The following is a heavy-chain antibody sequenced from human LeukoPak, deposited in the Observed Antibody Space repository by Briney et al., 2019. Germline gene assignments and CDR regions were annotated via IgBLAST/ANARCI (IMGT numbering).Heavy chain of an antibody. D-gene: IGHD6-19*01. V-gene: IGHV4-39*01. CDR3: ARHDGPMARTEAYFQY. Sequence: PSETLSLTCSVSGGSIRGSSYYWGWIRQPPGQGLEWIGSLYYGGSTYYNPSLKSRVTISVDTSKNQLSLRLTSVAAADTAMYFCARHDGPMARTEAYFQYWGQGTLVTVSS. J-gene: IGHJ1*01. CDR1: GGSIRGSSYY. CDR2: LYYGGST.